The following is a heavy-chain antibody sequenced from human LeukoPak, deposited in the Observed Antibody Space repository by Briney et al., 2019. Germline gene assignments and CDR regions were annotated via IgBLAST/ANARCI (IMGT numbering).Heavy chain of an antibody. CDR1: GFTFSSYS. J-gene: IGHJ3*02. CDR3: ARSPVSRAYSSSWTVGGAFDI. Sequence: AGGSLRLSCAASGFTFSSYSMNWVRQAPGKGLEWVSYISSSSSTIYYADSVKGRFTISRDNAKNSLYLQMNSLRAEDTAVYYCARSPVSRAYSSSWTVGGAFDIWGQGTMVTVSS. D-gene: IGHD6-13*01. CDR2: ISSSSSTI. V-gene: IGHV3-48*01.